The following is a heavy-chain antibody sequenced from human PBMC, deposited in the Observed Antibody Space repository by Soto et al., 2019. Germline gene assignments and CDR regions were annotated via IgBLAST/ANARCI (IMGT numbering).Heavy chain of an antibody. D-gene: IGHD2-2*01. J-gene: IGHJ6*02. V-gene: IGHV4-39*01. CDR3: ARQAGYCISTSCYDYYYYGMDV. CDR1: GGSIISGDYY. CDR2: IYYSGST. Sequence: SETLSLTCTVSGGSIISGDYYWGWIRQPPGKGLEWIGSIYYSGSTYYNPSLKSRVTISVDTSKNQFSLKLSSVTAADTAVYYCARQAGYCISTSCYDYYYYGMDVWGQGTTVTVSS.